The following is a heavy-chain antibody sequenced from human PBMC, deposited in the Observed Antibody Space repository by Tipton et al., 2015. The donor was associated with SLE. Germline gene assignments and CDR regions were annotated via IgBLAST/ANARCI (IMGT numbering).Heavy chain of an antibody. Sequence: TLSLTCAVYGGSFSGYYWSWIRQPPGKGLEWIGHIYTSGSTNYNPSLKSRVTISVDTSKNQFSLKLSSVTAADTAVYYCAAGNGSGSYSLFDYWGQGTLVTVSS. CDR1: GGSFSGYY. J-gene: IGHJ4*02. CDR2: IYTSGST. D-gene: IGHD3-10*01. CDR3: AAGNGSGSYSLFDY. V-gene: IGHV4-34*01.